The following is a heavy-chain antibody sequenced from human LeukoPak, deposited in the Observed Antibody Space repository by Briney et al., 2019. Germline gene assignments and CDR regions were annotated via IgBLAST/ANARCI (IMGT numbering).Heavy chain of an antibody. J-gene: IGHJ5*02. CDR3: ARGGYYGSGNDFRFDP. D-gene: IGHD3-10*01. Sequence: SETLSLTCSVSGYSISSYYYWGCIRQPPGKGLEWIGFIYYSGSTYYNPSLKSRVTISVDTSKNQFSLKLSSVTAADTAVYYCARGGYYGSGNDFRFDPWGQGTLVTVSS. V-gene: IGHV4-38-2*02. CDR2: IYYSGST. CDR1: GYSISSYYY.